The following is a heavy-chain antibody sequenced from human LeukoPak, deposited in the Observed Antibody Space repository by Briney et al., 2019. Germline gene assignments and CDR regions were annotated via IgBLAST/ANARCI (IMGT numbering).Heavy chain of an antibody. CDR1: GFTFSRCS. J-gene: IGHJ5*02. Sequence: GGSLRLSCAASGFTFSRCSMNWVRQAPGKGLEWVAFIHYDGTNEYYADSVKGRFTISRDNFKNTLSLQMNGLRVEDTALYYCVNSGFDPWGQGTLVTVSS. CDR3: VNSGFDP. D-gene: IGHD3-10*01. CDR2: IHYDGTNE. V-gene: IGHV3-30*02.